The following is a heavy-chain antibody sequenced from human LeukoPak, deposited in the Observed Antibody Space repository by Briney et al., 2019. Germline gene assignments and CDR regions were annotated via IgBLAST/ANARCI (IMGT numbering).Heavy chain of an antibody. Sequence: PGGSLRLSCAASGFTFSSYSMNWVRQAPGKGLEWVSYISSSSSTIYYADSVKGRFTISRDNSKNTLYLQMNSLRAEDTAVYYCANVNLYGSGSYYSDYWGQGTLVTVSS. J-gene: IGHJ4*02. CDR1: GFTFSSYS. V-gene: IGHV3-48*01. D-gene: IGHD3-10*01. CDR2: ISSSSSTI. CDR3: ANVNLYGSGSYYSDY.